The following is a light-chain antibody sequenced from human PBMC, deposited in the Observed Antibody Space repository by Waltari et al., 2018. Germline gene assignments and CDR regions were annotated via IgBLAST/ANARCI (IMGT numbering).Light chain of an antibody. Sequence: SYELTQPPSVSVSPGQTASITCSGDKLGDKYACWYQQKPGQAPVLVIDQDSKRPSGCPGRFSGSNSGNTATLTISGTQAMDEADYYCQAWDSSNYVFGTGTKVTVL. CDR3: QAWDSSNYV. CDR1: KLGDKY. CDR2: QDS. J-gene: IGLJ1*01. V-gene: IGLV3-1*01.